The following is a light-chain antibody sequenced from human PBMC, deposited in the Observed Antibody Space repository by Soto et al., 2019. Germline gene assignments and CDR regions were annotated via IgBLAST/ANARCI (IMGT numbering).Light chain of an antibody. CDR2: AAS. J-gene: IGKJ4*02. Sequence: DIQMTQSPSSLSSSVGDRVTITCRASQGIINYLAWYQQKPGKVPKLLIYAASTLQSGVPSRFSGSGSGTDFTLTISSLQPEDGATYYCQKYNSAPLTFGGGPKVEIK. V-gene: IGKV1-27*01. CDR3: QKYNSAPLT. CDR1: QGIINY.